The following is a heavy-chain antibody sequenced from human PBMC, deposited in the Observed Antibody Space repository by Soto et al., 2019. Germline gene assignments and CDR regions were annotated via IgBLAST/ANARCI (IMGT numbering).Heavy chain of an antibody. Sequence: SGTLSLTCTVSGGSISSYYWSWIRQPAGKGLEWIGRIYTSGSTNYNPSLKSRVTMSVDTSKNQFSLKLSSVTAADTAVYYCARDPRGVAARPGAWFDPWGQGTLVTVSS. V-gene: IGHV4-4*07. D-gene: IGHD6-6*01. CDR1: GGSISSYY. CDR3: ARDPRGVAARPGAWFDP. J-gene: IGHJ5*02. CDR2: IYTSGST.